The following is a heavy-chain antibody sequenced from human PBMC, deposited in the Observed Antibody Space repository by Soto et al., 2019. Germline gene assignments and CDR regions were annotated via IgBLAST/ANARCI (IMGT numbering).Heavy chain of an antibody. J-gene: IGHJ6*02. CDR1: GFSFSTYS. D-gene: IGHD6-6*01. Sequence: EVQLVESGGGLVQPGGSLRLSCAASGFSFSTYSMNWVRQAPGTGLEWVSYISSRSYTIYYIDSVKGRFTISSDNAKSSLYLQMNSLRDEDTAVYYCARVGSSSDNGMDVWGQGTTVTVSS. CDR3: ARVGSSSDNGMDV. V-gene: IGHV3-48*02. CDR2: ISSRSYTI.